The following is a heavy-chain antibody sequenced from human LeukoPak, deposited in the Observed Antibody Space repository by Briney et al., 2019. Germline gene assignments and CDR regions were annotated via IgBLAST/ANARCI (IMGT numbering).Heavy chain of an antibody. D-gene: IGHD6-13*01. CDR1: GGSISSYY. V-gene: IGHV4-59*12. Sequence: SETLSLTCTVSGGSISSYYWSWIRQPPGKGLEWIGYIYYSGSTNYNPSLKSRVTISVDTSKNQFSLKLSSVTAADTAVYYCAKDSSLYGTSWWGNYFDYWGQGTLVTVSS. J-gene: IGHJ4*02. CDR3: AKDSSLYGTSWWGNYFDY. CDR2: IYYSGST.